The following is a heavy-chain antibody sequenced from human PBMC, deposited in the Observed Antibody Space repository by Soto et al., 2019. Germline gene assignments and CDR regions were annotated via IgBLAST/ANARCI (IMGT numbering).Heavy chain of an antibody. CDR3: TRDSPPNDY. J-gene: IGHJ4*02. CDR1: GYTFTSYG. CDR2: IRVYDGNT. V-gene: IGHV1-18*01. Sequence: QVQQVQSGAEVKKPGASVKVSCKASGYTFTSYGISWVRQAPGQGLEWMGWIRVYDGNTNYAQKLQGRVSMTTYTSTSTAYMELRSLKSDDTAFYYSTRDSPPNDYWGQGTLVTVSS.